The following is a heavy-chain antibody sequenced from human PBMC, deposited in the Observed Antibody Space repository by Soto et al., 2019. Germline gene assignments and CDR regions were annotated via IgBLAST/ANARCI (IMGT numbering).Heavy chain of an antibody. V-gene: IGHV4-34*01. CDR1: GGSFSGYH. Sequence: PETLSVTCGGYGGSFSGYHWDWIRQPPGKGLEWIGEINHGGTSKYKPSLKSRAIISVDTSKNQFSLKLTSVTGEDTALYFCASSLFLRSGDLFYRFAVWGQGTTVT. CDR2: INHGGTS. CDR3: ASSLFLRSGDLFYRFAV. J-gene: IGHJ6*02. D-gene: IGHD3-10*01.